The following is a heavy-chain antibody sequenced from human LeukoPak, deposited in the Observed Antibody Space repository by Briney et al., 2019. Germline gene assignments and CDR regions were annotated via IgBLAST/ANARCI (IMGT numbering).Heavy chain of an antibody. Sequence: GGALRLSCAASGFMFEDNGMSWVRQAPGKGLEWVGFIRSKAYGGTTEYAASVKGRFTISRDDSKSIAYLQMNSLKTEDTAVYYCTKASGSYRPDYYFDYWGQGTLVTVSS. V-gene: IGHV3-49*04. CDR3: TKASGSYRPDYYFDY. D-gene: IGHD1-26*01. J-gene: IGHJ4*02. CDR1: GFMFEDNG. CDR2: IRSKAYGGTT.